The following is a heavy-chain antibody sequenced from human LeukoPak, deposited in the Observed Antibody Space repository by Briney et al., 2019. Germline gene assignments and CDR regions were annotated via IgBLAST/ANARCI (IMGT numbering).Heavy chain of an antibody. J-gene: IGHJ3*02. CDR1: GYTFTGYY. CDR2: INPNSGGT. Sequence: GASVKVSCKASGYTFTGYYMHWVRQAPGQGLEWMGWINPNSGGTNYAQKFQGRVTMTRDTSISTAYMELSQLRSDDPAVYFCASLFDFWEGAFDIWGQGTMVTVSS. CDR3: ASLFDFWEGAFDI. D-gene: IGHD3-3*01. V-gene: IGHV1-2*02.